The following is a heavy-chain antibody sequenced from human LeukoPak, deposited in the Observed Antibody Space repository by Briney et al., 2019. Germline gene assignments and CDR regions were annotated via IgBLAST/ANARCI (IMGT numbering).Heavy chain of an antibody. CDR2: INHSGST. V-gene: IGHV4-34*01. CDR3: AGAPVCSSTSCHNWFDP. Sequence: SETLSLTCAVYGGSFSGYYWSWTRQPPGKGLEWLGEINHSGSTNYNPSLKSRVTISVDTSKNQFSLKLSSVTAADTAVYYCAGAPVCSSTSCHNWFDPWGQGTLVTVSS. J-gene: IGHJ5*02. D-gene: IGHD2-2*01. CDR1: GGSFSGYY.